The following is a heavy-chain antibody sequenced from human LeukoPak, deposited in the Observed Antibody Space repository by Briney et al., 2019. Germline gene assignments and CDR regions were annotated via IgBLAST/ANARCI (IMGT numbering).Heavy chain of an antibody. J-gene: IGHJ5*02. D-gene: IGHD1-26*01. CDR1: GGSFSGYY. CDR2: IYHSGST. Sequence: SETLSLTCAVYGGSFSGYYWSWIRQPPGKGLEWIGEIYHSGSTNYNPSLKSRVTISVDKSKNQFSLKLSSVAAADTAVYYCARAIVGATGWFDPWGQGTLVTVSS. CDR3: ARAIVGATGWFDP. V-gene: IGHV4-34*01.